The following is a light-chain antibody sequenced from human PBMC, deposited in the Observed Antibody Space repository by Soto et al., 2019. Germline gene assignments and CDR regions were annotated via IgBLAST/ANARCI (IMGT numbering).Light chain of an antibody. CDR3: QQSYRPPRRT. J-gene: IGKJ1*01. Sequence: DIQMTQSPSSLSASIGDRVTITCRASQSISTYLNWYQQKPGKAPELLIYAASSLQSGVPSRFSGSGSGTDLTLTSSSLQPEDFATYYCQQSYRPPRRTFGQGTKVEIK. V-gene: IGKV1-39*01. CDR2: AAS. CDR1: QSISTY.